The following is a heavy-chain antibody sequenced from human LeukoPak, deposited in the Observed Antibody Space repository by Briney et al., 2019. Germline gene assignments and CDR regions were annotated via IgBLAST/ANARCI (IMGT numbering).Heavy chain of an antibody. CDR1: GFTFSSYA. CDR2: ISYDGSNK. V-gene: IGHV3-30*04. D-gene: IGHD3-10*01. J-gene: IGHJ4*02. Sequence: GGSLRLSCAASGFTFSSYAMHWVRQAPGKGLEWVAVISYDGSNKYYADSVKGRFTISRDNSKNTLYLQMNSLRAEDTAVYYCAKDSMVRGVMVYWGQGTLVTVSS. CDR3: AKDSMVRGVMVY.